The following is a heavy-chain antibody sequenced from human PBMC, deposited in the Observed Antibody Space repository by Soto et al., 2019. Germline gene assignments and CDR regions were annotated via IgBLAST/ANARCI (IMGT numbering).Heavy chain of an antibody. V-gene: IGHV3-23*01. Sequence: EVQLLESGGGLVQPGGSLRLSCAASGFTFSTYAMSWVRQAPGKGLEWVSAISGRGGSTYYADSVKGRFTVSRDNSKETLYLQMNNLRAEATALYYCVNEIIGAIVVVPAVAPHFQKWGPGPLVIVSS. D-gene: IGHD2-2*01. CDR3: VNEIIGAIVVVPAVAPHFQK. CDR2: ISGRGGST. CDR1: GFTFSTYA. J-gene: IGHJ1*01.